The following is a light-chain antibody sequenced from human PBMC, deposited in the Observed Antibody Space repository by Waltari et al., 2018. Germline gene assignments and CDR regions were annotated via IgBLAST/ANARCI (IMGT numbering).Light chain of an antibody. V-gene: IGKV3-20*01. CDR3: QQYDSSRGMYT. CDR1: QSVISSY. CDR2: GAS. Sequence: EIVLTQSPGTLSLSPGERATLSCRASQSVISSYIAWYQQKPGQAPRLLIYGASSGATGVPDRFSGSGSGTDFILTISTLEPEDFAVYYCQQYDSSRGMYTFGQGTKLEI. J-gene: IGKJ2*01.